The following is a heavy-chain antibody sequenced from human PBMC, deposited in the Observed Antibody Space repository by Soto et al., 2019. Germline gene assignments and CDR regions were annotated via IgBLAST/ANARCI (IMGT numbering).Heavy chain of an antibody. CDR1: GVSISSGGYS. CDR2: MYHSGST. CDR3: ARVPDR. J-gene: IGHJ5*02. D-gene: IGHD2-2*01. V-gene: IGHV4-30-2*01. Sequence: SETLSLTCAVSGVSISSGGYSWSWIRQPPGKGLEWIGYMYHSGSTYYNPSLKSRVTISVDRSKNQFSLKLSSVTAADTAVYYCARVPDRWGQGTLVTVSS.